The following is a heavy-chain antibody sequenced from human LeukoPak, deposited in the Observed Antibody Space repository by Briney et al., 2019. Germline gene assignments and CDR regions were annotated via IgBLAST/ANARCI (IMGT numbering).Heavy chain of an antibody. CDR2: INPHSGGT. Sequence: ASVKVSCKASGDTFIGYYMHWVRQAPGQGLEWMGWINPHSGGTNSEQNFQGRVTMSRDASISTVYMELSRLRSDDTALYYYSREGVLGDGYNFFDYWGQGTLVTVSS. V-gene: IGHV1-2*02. CDR1: GDTFIGYY. D-gene: IGHD5-24*01. J-gene: IGHJ4*02. CDR3: SREGVLGDGYNFFDY.